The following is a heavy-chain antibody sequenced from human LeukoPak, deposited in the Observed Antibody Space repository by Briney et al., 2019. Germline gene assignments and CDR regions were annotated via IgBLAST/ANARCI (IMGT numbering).Heavy chain of an antibody. CDR2: INHSGST. CDR1: GGSFSGYY. V-gene: IGHV4-34*01. J-gene: IGHJ4*02. D-gene: IGHD3-16*02. CDR3: ARGSLGDYVWGSYRYRVQIYFDY. Sequence: SETLSLTCAVYGGSFSGYYWSWIRQPPGKGLEWNGEINHSGSTNYNPSLKSRVTISVDTSKNQFSLKLSSVTAADTAVYYCARGSLGDYVWGSYRYRVQIYFDYWGQGTLVTVSS.